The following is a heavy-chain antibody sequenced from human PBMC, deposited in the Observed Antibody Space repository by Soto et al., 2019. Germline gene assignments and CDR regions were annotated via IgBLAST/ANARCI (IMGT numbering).Heavy chain of an antibody. CDR3: ARSKYMDV. CDR1: GYSFTSYT. V-gene: IGHV1-3*01. J-gene: IGHJ6*03. Sequence: ASVKVSCKASGYSFTSYTMHWVRQAPGQRLEWMGWINGSNGNTKYSEKFQGRVTMTRDTSTTTAYMELSSLRSEDTAMYYCARSKYMDVWGKGTTVTVSS. CDR2: INGSNGNT.